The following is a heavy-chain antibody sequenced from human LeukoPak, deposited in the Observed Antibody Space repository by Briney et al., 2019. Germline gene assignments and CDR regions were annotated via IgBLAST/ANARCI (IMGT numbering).Heavy chain of an antibody. CDR3: ARADSSGYHTIDY. V-gene: IGHV4-59*10. CDR1: GGSFSGYY. D-gene: IGHD3-22*01. J-gene: IGHJ4*02. CDR2: IYTIGST. Sequence: SETLSLTCAVYGGSFSGYYWSWIRQPAGKGLEWIGRIYTIGSTNYNTSLKSRVPMSVDTSKNQFSLKLSSVTAADTAVYYCARADSSGYHTIDYWGQGNLVTVSS.